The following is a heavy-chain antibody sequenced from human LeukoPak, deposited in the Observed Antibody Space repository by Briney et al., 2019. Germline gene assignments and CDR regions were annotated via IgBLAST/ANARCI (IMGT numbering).Heavy chain of an antibody. Sequence: SVKVSCKASGYTFISYGISWVRQAPGQGLEWMGGIIPIFGTANYAQKFQGRVTITADESTSTAYMELSSLRSEDTAVYYCARDLGARPGYWGQGTLVTVSS. CDR3: ARDLGARPGY. CDR1: GYTFISYG. J-gene: IGHJ4*02. CDR2: IIPIFGTA. V-gene: IGHV1-69*13. D-gene: IGHD6-6*01.